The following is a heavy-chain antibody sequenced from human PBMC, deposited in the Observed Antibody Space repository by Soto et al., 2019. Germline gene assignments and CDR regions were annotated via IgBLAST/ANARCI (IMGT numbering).Heavy chain of an antibody. CDR2: IIPILGIA. D-gene: IGHD3-16*01. V-gene: IGHV1-69*04. CDR1: GGTFSSYT. Sequence: SVKVSCKASGGTFSSYTISWVRQAPGQGLEWMGRIIPILGIANYAQKFQGRVTITADKSTSTAYMELSSLRSEDTAVYYCARDRSSHRGGSPENWFVPWGQGTLVAVSS. J-gene: IGHJ5*02. CDR3: ARDRSSHRGGSPENWFVP.